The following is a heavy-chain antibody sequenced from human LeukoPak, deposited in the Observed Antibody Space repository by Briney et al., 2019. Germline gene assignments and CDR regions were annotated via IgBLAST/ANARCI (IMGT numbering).Heavy chain of an antibody. J-gene: IGHJ4*02. V-gene: IGHV3-7*01. D-gene: IGHD3-22*01. CDR2: IKQDGSEK. CDR1: GSTFSSYW. Sequence: GGSLRLSCAASGSTFSSYWMSWVRQAPGKGLEWVANIKQDGSEKYYVDSVKGRFTISRDNAKNSLYLQMNSLRAEDTAVYYCARDKSVYYDTSGSRFDYWGQGTLVTVSS. CDR3: ARDKSVYYDTSGSRFDY.